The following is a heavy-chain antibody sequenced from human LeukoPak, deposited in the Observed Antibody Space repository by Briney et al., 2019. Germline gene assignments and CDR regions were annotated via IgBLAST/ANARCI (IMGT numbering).Heavy chain of an antibody. J-gene: IGHJ5*02. CDR2: IYYSGST. Sequence: SETLSLTCAVYGGSFSGYYWGWIRQPPGRGLEWIGSIYYSGSTNYNPSLKSRVTISVDTSKNQFSLKLSSVTAADTAVYYCARAGPGIAGSGWFDPWGQGTLVTVSS. CDR3: ARAGPGIAGSGWFDP. V-gene: IGHV4-59*01. CDR1: GGSFSGYY. D-gene: IGHD6-13*01.